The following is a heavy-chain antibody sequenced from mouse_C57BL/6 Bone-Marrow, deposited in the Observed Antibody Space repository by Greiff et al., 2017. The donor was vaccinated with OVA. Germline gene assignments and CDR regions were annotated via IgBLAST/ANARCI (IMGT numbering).Heavy chain of an antibody. V-gene: IGHV1-55*01. CDR3: ARGGDFDV. CDR2: IYPGSGST. J-gene: IGHJ1*03. CDR1: GYTFTSYW. Sequence: VQLQQPGAELVKPGASVKMSCKASGYTFTSYWITWVKQRPGQGLEWIGDIYPGSGSTNYNEKFKSNATLTVDTSSSTAYMQLSSLTAEDSAVYYCARGGDFDVWGTGTTVTVSS.